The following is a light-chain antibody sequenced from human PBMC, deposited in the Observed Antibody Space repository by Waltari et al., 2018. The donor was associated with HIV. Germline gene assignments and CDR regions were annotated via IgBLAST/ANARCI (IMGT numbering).Light chain of an antibody. Sequence: DVVMTQSPLSLPVTLGQPASISCTSIQSLVYSDGNTYLSWFQQRPGQSPRRLIYKVSNRDSGVPDRFSGSGSGTDFTLKISRVEAEDVGVYYCMQGTHWPWTFGQGTKVEIK. CDR3: MQGTHWPWT. CDR1: QSLVYSDGNTY. V-gene: IGKV2-30*01. J-gene: IGKJ1*01. CDR2: KVS.